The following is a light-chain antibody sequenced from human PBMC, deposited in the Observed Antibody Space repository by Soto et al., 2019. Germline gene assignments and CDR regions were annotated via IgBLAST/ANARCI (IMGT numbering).Light chain of an antibody. Sequence: QSVLAQPPSVSGAPGQRVTISCTGSSSNIGAGYDVHWYQQLPGTAPKVLIYSNNNRPSGVPDRFSGSKSGTSASLAITGLQAEDEADYYCQSYDSSLSCYVFGTGTKV. CDR2: SNN. V-gene: IGLV1-40*01. CDR1: SSNIGAGYD. CDR3: QSYDSSLSCYV. J-gene: IGLJ1*01.